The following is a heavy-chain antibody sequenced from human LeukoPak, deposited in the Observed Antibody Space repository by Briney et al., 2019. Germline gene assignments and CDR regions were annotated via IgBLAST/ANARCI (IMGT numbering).Heavy chain of an antibody. D-gene: IGHD1-7*01. CDR1: GGSISSYY. CDR2: IYFSGST. V-gene: IGHV4-4*07. CDR3: ARADSWNYVPLDC. J-gene: IGHJ4*02. Sequence: SETLSLTCTVSGGSISSYYWSWIRQPAGKGLEWIGHIYFSGSTNYNPSLKSRVTMSVDTSKNQFSLRLSSVTAADTAVYFCARADSWNYVPLDCRGQGTLVTVSA.